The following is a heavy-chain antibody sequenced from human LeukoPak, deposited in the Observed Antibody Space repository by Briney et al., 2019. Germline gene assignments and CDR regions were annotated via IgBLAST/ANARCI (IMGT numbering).Heavy chain of an antibody. J-gene: IGHJ6*02. V-gene: IGHV4-39*07. CDR3: ARDGYSYGSYYYYGMDV. D-gene: IGHD5-18*01. CDR1: GGSISSSSYY. Sequence: SETLSPTCTVSGGSISSSSYYWGWIRQPPGKGLEWIGSIYYSGSTYYNPSLKSRVTISVDTSKNQFSLKLSSVTAADTAVYYCARDGYSYGSYYYYGMDVWGQGTTVTVSS. CDR2: IYYSGST.